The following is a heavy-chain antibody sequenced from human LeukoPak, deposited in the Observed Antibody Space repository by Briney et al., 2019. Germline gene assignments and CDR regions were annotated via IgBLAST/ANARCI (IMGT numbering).Heavy chain of an antibody. Sequence: GGSLRLSCAASGFTFSSYAMNWVRQAPGKGLEWVSGISRSGSTTYYADSVKGRFTISRDNSKNTLYLQMISLRAEDTAVYYCARGQFRLSDYDSSGSDYWGQGTLVTVSS. D-gene: IGHD3-22*01. CDR3: ARGQFRLSDYDSSGSDY. V-gene: IGHV3-23*01. CDR1: GFTFSSYA. CDR2: ISRSGSTT. J-gene: IGHJ4*02.